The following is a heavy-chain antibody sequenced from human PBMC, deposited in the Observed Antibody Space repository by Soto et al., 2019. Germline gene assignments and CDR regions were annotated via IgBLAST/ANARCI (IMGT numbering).Heavy chain of an antibody. D-gene: IGHD1-7*01. J-gene: IGHJ5*01. CDR1: GYTFSNYG. V-gene: IGHV1-18*01. CDR2: ISAYSGKT. Sequence: QVHLVQSGAEVKKPGASVRVSCKASGYTFSNYGISWVRQAPGQGLEWMGWISAYSGKTNYAQSLQVRVTMTTDTSTNTAYMELRILTSDDTAVYYCARTGELIIDSWGQGTLVTVSS. CDR3: ARTGELIIDS.